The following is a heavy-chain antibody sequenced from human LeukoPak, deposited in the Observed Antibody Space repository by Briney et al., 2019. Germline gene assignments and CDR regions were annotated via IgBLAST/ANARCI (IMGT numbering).Heavy chain of an antibody. Sequence: ASVKVSCKASGYTFTDYYMPWVRQAPGQGLEWMGGINPTSSGTNYAQKFQGRVTMTRDTSISTAYMELSRLRSDDTAMYYCARTYGDLYYFDYWGQGTLVTVSS. D-gene: IGHD4-17*01. J-gene: IGHJ4*02. CDR2: INPTSSGT. CDR1: GYTFTDYY. CDR3: ARTYGDLYYFDY. V-gene: IGHV1-2*02.